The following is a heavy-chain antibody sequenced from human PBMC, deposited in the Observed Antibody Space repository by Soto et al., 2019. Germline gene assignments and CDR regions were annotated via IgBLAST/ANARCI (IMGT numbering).Heavy chain of an antibody. J-gene: IGHJ5*02. Sequence: ASVKVSCKASGYTFTSYGISWVRQAPGQGLEWMGWISAYNGNTNYAQKHQGRVTMTTDTSTSTAYMELSSLRSEDTAVYYCARGQGYSSSHWFDPWGQGTLVTVSS. CDR3: ARGQGYSSSHWFDP. D-gene: IGHD6-13*01. V-gene: IGHV1-18*01. CDR2: ISAYNGNT. CDR1: GYTFTSYG.